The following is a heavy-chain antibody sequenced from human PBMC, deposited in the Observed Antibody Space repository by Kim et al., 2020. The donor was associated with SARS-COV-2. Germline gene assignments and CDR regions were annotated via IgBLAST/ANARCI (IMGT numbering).Heavy chain of an antibody. V-gene: IGHV4-34*01. D-gene: IGHD4-4*01. J-gene: IGHJ4*02. CDR3: ARAYSTYPFDY. Sequence: NYNPSLKSRVTISVDTSKNQFSLKLSSVTAADTAVYYCARAYSTYPFDYWGQGTLVTVSS.